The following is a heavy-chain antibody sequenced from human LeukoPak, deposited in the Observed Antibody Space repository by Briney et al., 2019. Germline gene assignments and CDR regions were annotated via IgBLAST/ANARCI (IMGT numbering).Heavy chain of an antibody. Sequence: GGPLRLSCAASGFTFSSYAMHWVRQAPGKGLEYVSAIRSNGGSTYYANSVKGRFTISRDNSKNTLYLQMGSLRAEDMAVYYCAREDVVAAAGLNDYWGQGTLVTVSS. CDR2: IRSNGGST. V-gene: IGHV3-64*01. CDR1: GFTFSSYA. CDR3: AREDVVAAAGLNDY. J-gene: IGHJ4*02. D-gene: IGHD6-13*01.